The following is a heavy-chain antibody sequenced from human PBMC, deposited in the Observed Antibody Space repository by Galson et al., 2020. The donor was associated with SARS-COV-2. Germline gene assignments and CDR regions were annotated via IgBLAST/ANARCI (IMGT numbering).Heavy chain of an antibody. V-gene: IGHV4-59*01. CDR1: GGSISTYF. CDR2: IYYSGSS. CDR3: ARGGYSYGTGAFFDY. D-gene: IGHD5-12*01. J-gene: IGHJ4*02. Sequence: SETLSLTCTVSGGSISTYFWSWIRQPPGKGLEWIGYIYYSGSSNSNPSLTSRVTLSVDTSKNQFSLRLTSVTAADTAVYYCARGGYSYGTGAFFDYWGQGTLVTVSS.